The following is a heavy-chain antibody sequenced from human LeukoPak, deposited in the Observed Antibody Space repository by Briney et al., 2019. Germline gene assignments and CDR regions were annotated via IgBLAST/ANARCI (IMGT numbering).Heavy chain of an antibody. V-gene: IGHV3-23*01. CDR3: ATLGGYCSGGSGYTNDY. D-gene: IGHD2-15*01. Sequence: PGGSLRLSCAASGFTFSSYAMSWVRQAPGKGLEWVSAISGSGGSTYYADSVKGRFTISRDNSKNTLYLQMNSLRAEDTAVYYCATLGGYCSGGSGYTNDYWGQGTLVTVSS. CDR1: GFTFSSYA. J-gene: IGHJ4*02. CDR2: ISGSGGST.